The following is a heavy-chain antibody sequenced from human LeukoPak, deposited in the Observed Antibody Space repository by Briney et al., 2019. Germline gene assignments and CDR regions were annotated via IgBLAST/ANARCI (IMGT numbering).Heavy chain of an antibody. V-gene: IGHV4-30-4*08. D-gene: IGHD3-3*01. J-gene: IGHJ3*02. Sequence: PSQTLSLTCTVSGGSLCSGDYYWSWIRQPPGKGREWIGYIYYSGSTYYNPSLKSRVTIAVDTSKNQFSLKLSSVTAADTAVYYCARDYDFWSGYYVGRDAFDIWGQGTMVTVSS. CDR1: GGSLCSGDYY. CDR2: IYYSGST. CDR3: ARDYDFWSGYYVGRDAFDI.